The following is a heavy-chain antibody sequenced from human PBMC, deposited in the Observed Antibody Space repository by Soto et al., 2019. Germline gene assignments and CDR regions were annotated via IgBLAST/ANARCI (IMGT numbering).Heavy chain of an antibody. CDR1: GGSIISSDYY. CDR2: IHYSGST. D-gene: IGHD3-22*01. V-gene: IGHV4-39*01. Sequence: QLQLQESGPGLVKPSETLSLICTVSGGSIISSDYYWGWIRQPPGKGLEWIGSIHYSGSTYYNPSLKSRVTISVDTSKSQFSLKLSSVTAADTAVYYCARHGYYYDRKNDHDYWGQGTLVTVSS. J-gene: IGHJ4*02. CDR3: ARHGYYYDRKNDHDY.